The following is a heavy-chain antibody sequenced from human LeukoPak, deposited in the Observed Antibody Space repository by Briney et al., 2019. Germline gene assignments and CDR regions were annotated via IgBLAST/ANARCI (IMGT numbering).Heavy chain of an antibody. CDR1: GYTFTSYG. J-gene: IGHJ6*03. Sequence: ASVKVSCKASGYTFTSYGIHWVRQAPGQGLEWLGWINTNPGNPTYAQGFTGRFVFSLETSVSTSYLQISSLKAEDTAVYYCARGRGSSARLGYYFYYTDVWGKGTTVTVSS. CDR2: INTNPGNP. CDR3: ARGRGSSARLGYYFYYTDV. D-gene: IGHD1-26*01. V-gene: IGHV7-4-1*02.